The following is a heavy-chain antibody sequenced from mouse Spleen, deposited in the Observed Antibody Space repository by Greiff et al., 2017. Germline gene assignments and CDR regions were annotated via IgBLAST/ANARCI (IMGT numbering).Heavy chain of an antibody. CDR3: ASNGYDGAWFAY. J-gene: IGHJ3*01. D-gene: IGHD2-2*01. CDR1: GYAFSSSW. CDR2: IYPGDGDT. Sequence: VQLQQSGPELVKPGASVKISCKASGYAFSSSWMNWVKQRPGKGLEWIGRIYPGDGDTNYNGKFKGKATLTADKSSSTAYMQLSSLTSEDSAVYFCASNGYDGAWFAYWGQGTLVTVSA. V-gene: IGHV1-82*01.